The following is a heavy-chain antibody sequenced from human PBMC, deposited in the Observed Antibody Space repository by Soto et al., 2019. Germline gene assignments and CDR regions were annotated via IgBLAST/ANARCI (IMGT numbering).Heavy chain of an antibody. J-gene: IGHJ4*02. V-gene: IGHV3-30*18. CDR2: ISYDGSNK. Sequence: GGSLRLSCAASGFTFSSYGMHWVRQAPGKGLEWVAVISYDGSNKYYADSVKGRFTISRDNSKNTLYLQMNSLRAGDTAVYYCAKEKPVDTAMASPFDYWGQGTLVTVSS. CDR3: AKEKPVDTAMASPFDY. D-gene: IGHD5-18*01. CDR1: GFTFSSYG.